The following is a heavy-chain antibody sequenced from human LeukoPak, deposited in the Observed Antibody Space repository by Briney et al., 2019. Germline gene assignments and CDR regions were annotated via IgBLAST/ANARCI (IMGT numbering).Heavy chain of an antibody. CDR3: ARVAVVAATTPDAFDI. J-gene: IGHJ3*02. V-gene: IGHV4-39*01. CDR1: SGSISSNNHY. D-gene: IGHD2-15*01. CDR2: IDYSGRT. Sequence: SETLSLTCTVPSGSISSNNHYWGWIRQPQGKGLEWIGSIDYSGRTDYNPSLKSRVTISVDTSKNQFSLKLSSVTAADTAVYYCARVAVVAATTPDAFDIWGQGTMVTVSS.